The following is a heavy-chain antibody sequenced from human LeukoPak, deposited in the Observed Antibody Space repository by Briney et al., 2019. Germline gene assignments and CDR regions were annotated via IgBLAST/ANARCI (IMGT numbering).Heavy chain of an antibody. V-gene: IGHV3-23*01. CDR1: GFTFSSYA. J-gene: IGHJ5*02. D-gene: IGHD2-2*01. CDR3: ARDRGSVAVGTRWFDP. Sequence: SGGSLRLSCAASGFTFSSYAMSWVRQAPGKGLEWVSAISGSGGSTYYADSVKGRFTISRDNAKNSLYLQMNSLRAEDTAVYYCARDRGSVAVGTRWFDPWGQGTLVTVSS. CDR2: ISGSGGST.